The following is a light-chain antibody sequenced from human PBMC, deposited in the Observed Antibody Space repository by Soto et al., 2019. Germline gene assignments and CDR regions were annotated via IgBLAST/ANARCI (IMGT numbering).Light chain of an antibody. V-gene: IGLV2-8*01. CDR1: SSDVGAYDY. Sequence: SSLTQTPSASESPGQSVTISCTGTSSDVGAYDYVSWYQQHPGKAPKLMIYEINKRPSGVPDRFSGSKSGNTASLTVSGLQAEDEADYYCSSFAGSNNFPYVFGTGTKVTVL. CDR3: SSFAGSNNFPYV. J-gene: IGLJ1*01. CDR2: EIN.